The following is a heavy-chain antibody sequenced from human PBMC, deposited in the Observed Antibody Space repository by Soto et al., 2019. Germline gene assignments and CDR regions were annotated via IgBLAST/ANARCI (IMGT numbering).Heavy chain of an antibody. J-gene: IGHJ5*02. CDR2: ISGSGFKK. Sequence: GGYLRLSCAASGFIFENFGMSWVRQAPGKGLEWISSISGSGFKKYYADSVKGRFTISRDNSKSTVYLELNNLSAEDTAVYHCAKNQGVELVPLATVDWFDPWGQGSVVTVSS. CDR3: AKNQGVELVPLATVDWFDP. CDR1: GFIFENFG. D-gene: IGHD1-26*01. V-gene: IGHV3-23*01.